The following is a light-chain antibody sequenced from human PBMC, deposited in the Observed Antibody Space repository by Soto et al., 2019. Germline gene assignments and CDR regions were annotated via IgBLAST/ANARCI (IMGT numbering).Light chain of an antibody. J-gene: IGKJ1*01. Sequence: EIVMTQSPATLSVSPGERATLSCRASQSVSSNLAWYQQKPGQAPRLLIYGASTRATGIPARFSGSGSGTEFTLTNCSLQSEDFALYYCQQYNNWPPWTFGRGTKVEIK. V-gene: IGKV3-15*01. CDR2: GAS. CDR1: QSVSSN. CDR3: QQYNNWPPWT.